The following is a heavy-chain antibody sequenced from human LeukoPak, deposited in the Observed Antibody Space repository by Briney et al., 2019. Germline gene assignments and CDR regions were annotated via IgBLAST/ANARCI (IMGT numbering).Heavy chain of an antibody. D-gene: IGHD3-22*01. CDR1: GLTFNNYA. J-gene: IGHJ4*02. CDR3: AKRRSTGSGYFDF. CDR2: ITGSGAYT. Sequence: PGWSLTLSCTASGLTFNNYALTWLRQAPGKGLEWVSAITGSGAYTNYAASVKGRFTISRDNSKNTIYMQMNSLRAEDTAIYYCAKRRSTGSGYFDFWGRGTLVTVSS. V-gene: IGHV3-23*01.